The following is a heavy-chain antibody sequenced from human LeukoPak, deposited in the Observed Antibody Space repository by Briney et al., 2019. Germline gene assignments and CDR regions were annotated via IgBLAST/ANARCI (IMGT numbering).Heavy chain of an antibody. CDR3: ARLADYDSSGYFDY. CDR1: GFIFSHHG. J-gene: IGHJ4*02. CDR2: IRADAVTT. Sequence: PGGSLRLSCATSGFIFSHHGMNWVRQAPGKGLEWVSGIRADAVTTYYADSVKGRFIISRDNAKNSLYLQMNSLRGEDTAVYYCARLADYDSSGYFDYWGQGTLVTVSS. V-gene: IGHV3-21*06. D-gene: IGHD3-22*01.